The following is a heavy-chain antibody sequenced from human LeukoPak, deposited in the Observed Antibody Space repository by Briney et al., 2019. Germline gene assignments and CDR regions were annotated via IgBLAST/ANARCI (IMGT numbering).Heavy chain of an antibody. D-gene: IGHD3-16*02. Sequence: ASVTVSCKVSGYTLTELSMHWVRQAPGKGLEWMGGFDPEDGETIYAQKFQGRVTMTEDTSTDTAYTELSSLRSEDTAVYYCATDQLYYDYVWGSYRRGYFDYWGQGTLVTVSS. CDR2: FDPEDGET. V-gene: IGHV1-24*01. CDR1: GYTLTELS. CDR3: ATDQLYYDYVWGSYRRGYFDY. J-gene: IGHJ4*02.